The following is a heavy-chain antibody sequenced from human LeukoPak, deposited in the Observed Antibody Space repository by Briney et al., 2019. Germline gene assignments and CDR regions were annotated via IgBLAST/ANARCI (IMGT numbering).Heavy chain of an antibody. CDR1: GGSISSYY. V-gene: IGHV4-39*02. J-gene: IGHJ6*02. D-gene: IGHD2-15*01. Sequence: SETLSLTCTVSGGSISSYYWGWIRQPPGKGLEWIGSIYYSGSTYYNPSLKSRVTISVDTSKNQFSLKLSSVTAADTAVYYCARDIVVVVAKAFYYYYGMDVWGQGTTVTVSS. CDR2: IYYSGST. CDR3: ARDIVVVVAKAFYYYYGMDV.